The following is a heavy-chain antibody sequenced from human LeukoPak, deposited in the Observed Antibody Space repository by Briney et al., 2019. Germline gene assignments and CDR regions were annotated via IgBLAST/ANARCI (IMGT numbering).Heavy chain of an antibody. Sequence: PLETLSLTCTVSSGSIGSFYWSWIRQPPGKGLEWIGYINFSGSTKSNSALESRVTISMDTSKNQFSLKLNSVTAADTAVYYCTRGGSADPFEHWGQGTLVTVSS. CDR1: SGSIGSFY. D-gene: IGHD1-26*01. CDR2: INFSGST. CDR3: TRGGSADPFEH. V-gene: IGHV4-4*09. J-gene: IGHJ4*02.